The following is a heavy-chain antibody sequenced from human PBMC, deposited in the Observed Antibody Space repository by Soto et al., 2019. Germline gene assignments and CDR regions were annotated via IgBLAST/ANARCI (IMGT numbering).Heavy chain of an antibody. CDR3: ARDQGPDCSGGSCYYYYGMDV. D-gene: IGHD2-15*01. V-gene: IGHV1-69*18. CDR1: GGTFSTYA. CDR2: IIPIYGTT. Sequence: QVQLVQSGAEVKKPGSSVKVSCKTSGGTFSTYAISWVRQAPGQGLEWMGMIIPIYGTTNYAQKFQGRVTITADESTNTAYMELTSLRSEDTAVYYCARDQGPDCSGGSCYYYYGMDVWGQGTTFTVSS. J-gene: IGHJ6*02.